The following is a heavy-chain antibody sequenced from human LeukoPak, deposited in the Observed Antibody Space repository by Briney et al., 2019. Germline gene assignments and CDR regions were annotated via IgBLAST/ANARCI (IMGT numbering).Heavy chain of an antibody. J-gene: IGHJ4*02. CDR1: GFTFSSDA. Sequence: PGGSLRLSCSASGFTFSSDAMHWVRQAPGKGLEWVAAIASNGGSEYYADSVKGRFTISRDNSKNTLFLQMNSLRPDDTAVYYCAKRGHYSINWYHYFDYWGQGTLVTVSS. V-gene: IGHV3-30*04. CDR3: AKRGHYSINWYHYFDY. CDR2: IASNGGSE. D-gene: IGHD6-13*01.